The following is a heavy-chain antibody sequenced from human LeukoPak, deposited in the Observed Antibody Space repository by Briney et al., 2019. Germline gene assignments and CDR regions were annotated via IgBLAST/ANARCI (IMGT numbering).Heavy chain of an antibody. CDR1: GFAFSTYD. Sequence: GGSLRLSCAASGFAFSTYDMHWVRQTTGKGLEWVSTIGPAGDSYYPDSVKGRYTISRENAKNSLYLQMNSLRAGDTAAYYCARAKWEFGLPFDIWGQGTMVTVSS. CDR3: ARAKWEFGLPFDI. J-gene: IGHJ3*02. V-gene: IGHV3-13*01. D-gene: IGHD1-26*01. CDR2: IGPAGDS.